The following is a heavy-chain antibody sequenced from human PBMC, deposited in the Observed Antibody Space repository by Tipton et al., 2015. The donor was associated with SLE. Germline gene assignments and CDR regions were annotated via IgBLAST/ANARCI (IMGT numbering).Heavy chain of an antibody. CDR2: IYHSGST. J-gene: IGHJ4*02. D-gene: IGHD6-19*01. V-gene: IGHV4-38-2*01. Sequence: LRLSCAVSGYSISSGYYWGWIRQPPGKGLEWIGSIYHSGSTYYNPSLKSRVTISVDTSKNRFSLKLSSVTAADTAVYYCARVYSSGWCAHWGQGTLVTVSS. CDR3: ARVYSSGWCAH. CDR1: GYSISSGYY.